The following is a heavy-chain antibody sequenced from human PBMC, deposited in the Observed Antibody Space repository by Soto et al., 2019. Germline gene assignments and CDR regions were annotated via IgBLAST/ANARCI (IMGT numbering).Heavy chain of an antibody. D-gene: IGHD2-21*02. J-gene: IGHJ4*02. CDR3: ARDAYCGGDCGY. Sequence: AASVKVSFKASGGTFSSYAISWLRQAPGQGLEWMGGIIPIFGTANYAQKFQGRVTITADESTSTAYMELSSLRSEDTAVYYCARDAYCGGDCGYWGQGTLVTAPQ. CDR2: IIPIFGTA. V-gene: IGHV1-69*13. CDR1: GGTFSSYA.